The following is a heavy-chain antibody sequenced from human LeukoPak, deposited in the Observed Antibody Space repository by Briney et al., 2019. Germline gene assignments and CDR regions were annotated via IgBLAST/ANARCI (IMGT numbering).Heavy chain of an antibody. J-gene: IGHJ6*02. Sequence: ASVKVSYKASGYTFTGYYMHWVRQAPGQGLEWMGWINPNSGGTNYAQKFQGRVTMTRDTSISTAYMELSRLRSDDTAVYYCARAPTVTTCMDVWGQGTTVTVSS. CDR3: ARAPTVTTCMDV. D-gene: IGHD4-17*01. V-gene: IGHV1-2*02. CDR2: INPNSGGT. CDR1: GYTFTGYY.